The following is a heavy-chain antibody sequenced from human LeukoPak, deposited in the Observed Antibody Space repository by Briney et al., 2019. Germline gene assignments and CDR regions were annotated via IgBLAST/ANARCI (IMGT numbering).Heavy chain of an antibody. V-gene: IGHV1-69*13. CDR3: ASRDLGGNSIYYYYYYGMDV. J-gene: IGHJ6*02. D-gene: IGHD4-23*01. Sequence: SVKVSCKASGYTFTSYYMHWVRQAPGQGLEWMGGIIPIFGTANYAQKFQGRVTITADESTSTAYMELSSLRSEDTAVYYCASRDLGGNSIYYYYYYGMDVWGQGTTVTVSS. CDR2: IIPIFGTA. CDR1: GYTFTSYY.